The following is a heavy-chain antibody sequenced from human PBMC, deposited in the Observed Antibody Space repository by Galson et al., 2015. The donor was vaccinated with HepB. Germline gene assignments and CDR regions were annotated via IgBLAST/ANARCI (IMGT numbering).Heavy chain of an antibody. CDR3: ATDTPMVRGTGGAFDI. CDR2: FDPEDGET. D-gene: IGHD3-10*01. Sequence: SVKVSCKVSGYTLTELSMHWVRQAPGKGLEWMGGFDPEDGETIYAQKFRGRVTMTEDTSTDTAYMELSSLRSEDTAVYYCATDTPMVRGTGGAFDIWGQGTMVTVSS. V-gene: IGHV1-24*01. CDR1: GYTLTELS. J-gene: IGHJ3*02.